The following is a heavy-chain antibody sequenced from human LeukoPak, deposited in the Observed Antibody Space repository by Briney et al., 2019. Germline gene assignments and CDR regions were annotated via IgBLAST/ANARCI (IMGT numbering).Heavy chain of an antibody. J-gene: IGHJ3*02. CDR2: IYHSGNT. V-gene: IGHV4-38-2*02. D-gene: IGHD1-14*01. CDR1: GYSISSGYY. CDR3: ARDIHVPRIREPYFDI. Sequence: SETLSLTCIVSGYSISSGYYWGWIRQPPGKGLEWIGSIYHSGNTNYNPSLKGRVTISVDTSKNQFSLKLSSVTAADTAVYYCARDIHVPRIREPYFDIWGEGTLVTVSS.